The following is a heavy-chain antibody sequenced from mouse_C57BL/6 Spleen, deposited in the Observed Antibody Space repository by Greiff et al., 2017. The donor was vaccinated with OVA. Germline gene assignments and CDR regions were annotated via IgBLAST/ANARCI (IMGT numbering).Heavy chain of an antibody. V-gene: IGHV1-15*01. CDR2: IDPETGGT. CDR1: GYTFTDYE. CDR3: TRGDYYYGGDY. J-gene: IGHJ2*01. Sequence: QVQLKESGAELVRPGASVTLSCKASGYTFTDYEMHWVKQTPVHGLEWIGAIDPETGGTAYNQKFKGKAILTADKSSSTAYMELRSLTSEDSAVYYCTRGDYYYGGDYWGQGTTLTVSS. D-gene: IGHD1-1*01.